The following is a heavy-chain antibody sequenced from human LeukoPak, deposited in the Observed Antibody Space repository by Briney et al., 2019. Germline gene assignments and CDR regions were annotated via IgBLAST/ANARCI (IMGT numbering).Heavy chain of an antibody. Sequence: SETLSLTCAVYGGSFSGYYWSWIRQPPGKGLEWIGEINHNGSTNYNPSLKSRVTISVDRSKNQFSLKLSSVTAADTAVYYCASNNFYYYYYGMDVWGQGTTVTVSS. V-gene: IGHV4-34*01. CDR3: ASNNFYYYYYGMDV. J-gene: IGHJ6*02. CDR2: INHNGST. CDR1: GGSFSGYY. D-gene: IGHD1-20*01.